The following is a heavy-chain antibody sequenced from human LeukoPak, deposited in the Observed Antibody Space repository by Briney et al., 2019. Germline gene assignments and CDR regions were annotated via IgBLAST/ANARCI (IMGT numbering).Heavy chain of an antibody. D-gene: IGHD1-26*01. CDR3: AKDVGATPYYYYDYYMDV. CDR1: GFTFSSYA. V-gene: IGHV3-23*01. J-gene: IGHJ6*03. CDR2: ISGSGGST. Sequence: PGGSLRLSCAASGFTFSSYAMSWVRQAPGKGLEWVSAISGSGGSTYYADSVKGRFTISRDNAKNTLYLQMNSLRTEDTALYYCAKDVGATPYYYYDYYMDVWGKGTTVTVSS.